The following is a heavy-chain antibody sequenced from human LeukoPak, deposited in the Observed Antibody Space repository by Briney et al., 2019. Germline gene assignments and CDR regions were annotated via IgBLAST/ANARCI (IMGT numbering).Heavy chain of an antibody. Sequence: GGSLRLSCATSGFIFSSYSMNWVRQAPGKGLEWVSYISSSSRTIYYADSAKGRFTISRDNAKNSLYLQMNSLRAEDTAVYYCAKDPEWELLSAFDIWGQGTMVTVSS. CDR2: ISSSSRTI. CDR3: AKDPEWELLSAFDI. J-gene: IGHJ3*02. CDR1: GFIFSSYS. D-gene: IGHD1-26*01. V-gene: IGHV3-48*01.